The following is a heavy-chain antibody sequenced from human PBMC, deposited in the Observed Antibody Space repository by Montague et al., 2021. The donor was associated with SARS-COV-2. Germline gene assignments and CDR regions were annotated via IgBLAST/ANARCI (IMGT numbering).Heavy chain of an antibody. CDR3: TQERGPGRTTWHYFDY. J-gene: IGHJ4*02. V-gene: IGHV6-1*01. CDR2: TYYRSKWYN. D-gene: IGHD1-14*01. Sequence: CAISGDSVASHIPAWNWHRQSPSTGLEWLGRTYYRSKWYNDYAVSVRSRITISPDTSKNQFSLQLNSVTPEDTAVYYCTQERGPGRTTWHYFDYWGQGTLVTVSS. CDR1: GDSVASHIPA.